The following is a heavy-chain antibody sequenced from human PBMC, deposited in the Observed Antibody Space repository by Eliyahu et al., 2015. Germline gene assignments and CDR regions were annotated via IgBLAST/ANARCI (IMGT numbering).Heavy chain of an antibody. V-gene: IGHV3-30*15. CDR2: ISSDGVKK. J-gene: IGHJ5*02. CDR1: GFLFSYYA. Sequence: QVQLVESGGGVVQPGRSLXLXCAASGFLFSYYAXHLGRQAPGKGVESLAVISSDGVKKNYADSMKGRFTISRDNPKNTLYLQISNLRPEDTAVYYCARATGDCGGGFCYSELDTWGQGTLVTVSS. D-gene: IGHD2-15*01. CDR3: ARATGDCGGGFCYSELDT.